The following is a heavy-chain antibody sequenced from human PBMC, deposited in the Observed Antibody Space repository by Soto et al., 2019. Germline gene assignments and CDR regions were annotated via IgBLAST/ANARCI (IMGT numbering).Heavy chain of an antibody. Sequence: GVSLRLSCPASGFTFSSAWMSWVRQAPEKGLEWVGRIRSKIDGGTTEYGAPAKGRFSISRDDSKNTLYLQMNSLKTEDTAVYYCTTAGSGYSYYRSGLDVWGQGT. V-gene: IGHV3-15*01. CDR2: IRSKIDGGTT. CDR3: TTAGSGYSYYRSGLDV. J-gene: IGHJ6*02. CDR1: GFTFSSAW. D-gene: IGHD3-22*01.